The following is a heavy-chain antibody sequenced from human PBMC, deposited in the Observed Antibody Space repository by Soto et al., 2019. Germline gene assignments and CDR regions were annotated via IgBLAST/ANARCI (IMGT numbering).Heavy chain of an antibody. J-gene: IGHJ4*02. CDR3: ARDRYYYGSSGYYVPGDY. CDR1: GDSVSSNSAA. V-gene: IGHV6-1*01. Sequence: PSQTLSLTCAISGDSVSSNSAAWNWIRQSPSRGLEWLGRTYYRSKWYNAYAVSVKSRITLNPDTSKNQFSLQLTSVTPEDTAVYYCARDRYYYGSSGYYVPGDYWGQGTLVTVSS. CDR2: TYYRSKWYN. D-gene: IGHD3-22*01.